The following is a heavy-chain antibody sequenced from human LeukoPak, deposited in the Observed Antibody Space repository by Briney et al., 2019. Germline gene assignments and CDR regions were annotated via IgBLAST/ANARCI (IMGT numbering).Heavy chain of an antibody. CDR1: GGSFSGYY. D-gene: IGHD1-26*01. J-gene: IGHJ4*02. CDR2: VYYSGNT. CDR3: ARDVDSGSYYADY. Sequence: PSETLSLTCAVYGGSFSGYYWGWIRQPPGKGLEWIGSVYYSGNTYLNPSLESRVTISVDTPRNQFSLKMSSVTAADTAVYYCARDVDSGSYYADYWGQGTLVTVSS. V-gene: IGHV4-34*01.